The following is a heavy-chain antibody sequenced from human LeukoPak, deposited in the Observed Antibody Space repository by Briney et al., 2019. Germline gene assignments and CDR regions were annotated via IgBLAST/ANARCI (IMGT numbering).Heavy chain of an antibody. J-gene: IGHJ4*02. CDR1: GFTFDDYT. Sequence: GGSLRLSCAASGFTFDDYTMHWVRQAPGKGLEWVSGISWNSGSIGYADSVKGRFTISRDNAKNSLYLQMNSVRAEDMALYYCAKDIGIIEPEGFDYWGQGTLVTVSS. CDR2: ISWNSGSI. V-gene: IGHV3-9*03. D-gene: IGHD1-14*01. CDR3: AKDIGIIEPEGFDY.